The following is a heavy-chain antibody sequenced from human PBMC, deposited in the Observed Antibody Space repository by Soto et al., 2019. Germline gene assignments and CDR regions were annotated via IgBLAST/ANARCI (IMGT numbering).Heavy chain of an antibody. CDR1: GYTFTTYG. CDR2: ISGYNGHT. V-gene: IGHV1-18*01. Sequence: QVQLVQSGAEVRKPGASVKVSCKASGYTFTTYGISWVRQAPGQGLEWMGWISGYNGHTKYAQKFQGRVTMTTDAATSTVYVDLRSLRSDDTAVYYCAREGEMPYYYFGLDVWGQGTTVTVSS. CDR3: AREGEMPYYYFGLDV. D-gene: IGHD3-16*01. J-gene: IGHJ6*02.